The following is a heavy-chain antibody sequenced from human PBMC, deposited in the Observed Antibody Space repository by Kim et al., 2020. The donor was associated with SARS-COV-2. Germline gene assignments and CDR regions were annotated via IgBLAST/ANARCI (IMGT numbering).Heavy chain of an antibody. CDR1: GFTFSSYG. CDR3: AKDSLDIVVVVAATRGSYFDY. D-gene: IGHD2-15*01. CDR2: ISYDGSNK. Sequence: GGSLRLSCAASGFTFSSYGMHWVRQAPGKGLEWVAVISYDGSNKYYADSVKGRFTISRDNSKNTLYLQMNSLRAEDTAVYYCAKDSLDIVVVVAATRGSYFDYWGQGTLVTVSS. V-gene: IGHV3-30*18. J-gene: IGHJ4*02.